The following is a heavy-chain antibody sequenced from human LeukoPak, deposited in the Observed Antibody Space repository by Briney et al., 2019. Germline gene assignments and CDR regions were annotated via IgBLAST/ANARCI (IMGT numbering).Heavy chain of an antibody. D-gene: IGHD4-17*01. Sequence: KPGESLKISCKGSGYSFTSYWIGWVRQMPGKGLEWMGIIYPGDSDTRYSPSFQGQVTISADKSISTAYLQWSSLKASDTAMYYCARLFPGGLRTQDAFDIWGQGTMVTVSS. CDR2: IYPGDSDT. CDR3: ARLFPGGLRTQDAFDI. J-gene: IGHJ3*02. V-gene: IGHV5-51*01. CDR1: GYSFTSYW.